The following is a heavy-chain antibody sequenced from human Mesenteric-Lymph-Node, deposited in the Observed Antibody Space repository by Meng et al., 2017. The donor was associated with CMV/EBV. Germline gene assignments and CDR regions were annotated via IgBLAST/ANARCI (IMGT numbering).Heavy chain of an antibody. CDR1: GFSFSDYG. J-gene: IGHJ4*02. Sequence: GESLKISCAASGFSFSDYGMSWVRQAPGKGLEWVSSIITYDRTYYPASVKGRFTISRDTSKSTLYLQMNSLRAEDTAVYFCAGLSGGHLNTYYLDHWGQGTLVTVSS. CDR3: AGLSGGHLNTYYLDH. CDR2: IITYDRT. V-gene: IGHV3-23*01. D-gene: IGHD1-26*01.